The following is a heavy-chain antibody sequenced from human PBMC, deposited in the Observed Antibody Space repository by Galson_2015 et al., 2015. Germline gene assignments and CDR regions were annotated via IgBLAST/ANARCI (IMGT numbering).Heavy chain of an antibody. CDR2: ISAYNGNT. J-gene: IGHJ6*02. V-gene: IGHV1-18*01. D-gene: IGHD6-19*01. CDR3: ARDEDSSGWAIEGFYYYYGMDV. CDR1: GYTFTSYG. Sequence: QSGAEVKKPGESLKISCKASGYTFTSYGISWVRQAPGQGLEWMGWISAYNGNTNYAQKLQGRVTMTTDTSTSTAYMELRSLRSDDTAVYYCARDEDSSGWAIEGFYYYYGMDVWGQGTTVTVSS.